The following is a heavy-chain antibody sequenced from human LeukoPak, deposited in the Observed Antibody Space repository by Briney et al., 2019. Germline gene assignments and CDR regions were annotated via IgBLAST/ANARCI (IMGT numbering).Heavy chain of an antibody. CDR3: AREGVATAYGFDY. J-gene: IGHJ4*02. V-gene: IGHV1-2*02. CDR2: INPNSGGT. CDR1: GYTFTGYY. Sequence: ASVKVSCKASGYTFTGYYMHWVRQAPGQGLEWMGWINPNSGGTNYAQKFQGRATMTRDMSTSTVYMELSSLRSEDTAVYYCAREGVATAYGFDYWGQGTLVTVSS. D-gene: IGHD5-12*01.